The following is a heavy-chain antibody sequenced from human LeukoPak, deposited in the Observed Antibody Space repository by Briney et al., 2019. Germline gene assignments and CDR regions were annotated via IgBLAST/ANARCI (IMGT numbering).Heavy chain of an antibody. D-gene: IGHD3-22*01. CDR1: GYTFTGYY. CDR3: ARGGYYYDSSGYSFDY. J-gene: IGHJ4*02. Sequence: HGASVKVSCKASGYTFTGYYMHWVRQAPGQGLEWMGWINPNSGGTNYAQKFQGRVTMTRDTSISTAYMELSRLGSDDTAVYYCARGGYYYDSSGYSFDYWGQGTLVTVSS. CDR2: INPNSGGT. V-gene: IGHV1-2*02.